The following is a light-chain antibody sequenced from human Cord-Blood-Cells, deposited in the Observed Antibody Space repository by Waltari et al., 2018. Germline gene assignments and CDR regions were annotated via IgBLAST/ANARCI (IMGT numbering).Light chain of an antibody. CDR2: AES. CDR3: QQSYSTPRT. CDR1: QSISSY. V-gene: IGKV1-39*01. Sequence: EIQMTQSPSSLSASVGDRVTITCRASQSISSYLNWYQQKPGKAPKLLIYAESSLQSGVPSRFSCSGSGTDFTLTISSLQPEDFATYYCQQSYSTPRTFGQGTKVEIK. J-gene: IGKJ1*01.